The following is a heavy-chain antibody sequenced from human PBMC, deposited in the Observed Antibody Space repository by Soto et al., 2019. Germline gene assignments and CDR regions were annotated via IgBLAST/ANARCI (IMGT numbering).Heavy chain of an antibody. Sequence: VSVKVSCKASGYTFTIYGISRVRLAPGQGLEWMGWISAYNGNTNYAQKLQGRVTMTTDTSTSTAYMELRSLRSDDTAVYYCARDAYYDSSGYYYVFDYCAQGTLVTVSS. V-gene: IGHV1-18*04. CDR1: GYTFTIYG. J-gene: IGHJ4*02. D-gene: IGHD3-22*01. CDR2: ISAYNGNT. CDR3: ARDAYYDSSGYYYVFDY.